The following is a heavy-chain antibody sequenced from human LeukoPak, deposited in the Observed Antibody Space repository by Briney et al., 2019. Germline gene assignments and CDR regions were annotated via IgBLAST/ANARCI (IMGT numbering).Heavy chain of an antibody. CDR1: EFSVGSNY. CDR2: IRYDGSNK. V-gene: IGHV3-30*02. D-gene: IGHD3-22*01. CDR3: AKDRGGYYDSSGYLDY. J-gene: IGHJ4*02. Sequence: GGSLRLSCAASEFSVGSNYMTWVRQAPGKGLEWVAFIRYDGSNKYYADSVKGRFTISRDNSKNTLYLQVNSLRAEDTAVYYCAKDRGGYYDSSGYLDYWGQGTLVTVSS.